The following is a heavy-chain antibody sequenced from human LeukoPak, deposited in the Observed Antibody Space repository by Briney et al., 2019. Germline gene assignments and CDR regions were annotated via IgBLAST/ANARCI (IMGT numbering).Heavy chain of an antibody. D-gene: IGHD1-14*01. CDR3: TRGHHGLEY. CDR2: IWFDGKNE. J-gene: IGHJ4*02. CDR1: GFTFSSYG. V-gene: IGHV3-33*01. Sequence: GGSLRLSCAASGFTFSSYGMHWVRQAPGKGLEWVADIWFDGKNEHFADSVKGRFTISRDNSKNTMYLQINSLRAEDTAVYYCTRGHHGLEYWGQGTLVTVSS.